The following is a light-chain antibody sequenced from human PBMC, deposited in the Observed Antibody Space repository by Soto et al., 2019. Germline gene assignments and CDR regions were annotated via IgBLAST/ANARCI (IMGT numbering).Light chain of an antibody. V-gene: IGLV2-14*01. CDR1: RSDVGAYNH. CDR3: SAFITSSTYV. CDR2: GVS. Sequence: QSAVTQPASVSGSPGQSITISCTGTRSDVGAYNHVSWYQQHPGRAPKLMIYGVSNRPSGVSNRFSGSKSGNTASLTISGLQAEDEADYYCSAFITSSTYVFGTGTKVTVL. J-gene: IGLJ1*01.